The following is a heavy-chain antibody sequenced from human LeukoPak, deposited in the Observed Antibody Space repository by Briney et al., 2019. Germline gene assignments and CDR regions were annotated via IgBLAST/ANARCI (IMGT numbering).Heavy chain of an antibody. D-gene: IGHD3-3*01. Sequence: GASVKVSCKASGYTFTSYDINWVRQATGQGLEWMGWMNPNSANTGYAQKLQGRVTMTTDTSTSTAYMELRSLRSDDTAVYYCARVAWSGPKYLPPTDYWGQGTLVTVSS. V-gene: IGHV1-8*02. CDR3: ARVAWSGPKYLPPTDY. J-gene: IGHJ4*02. CDR1: GYTFTSYD. CDR2: MNPNSANT.